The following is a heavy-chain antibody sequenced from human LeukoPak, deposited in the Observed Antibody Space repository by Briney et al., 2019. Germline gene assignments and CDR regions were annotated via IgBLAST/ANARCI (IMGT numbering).Heavy chain of an antibody. CDR3: ARGRDIVVVPAGNV. V-gene: IGHV3/OR16-10*01. CDR2: IGTGSGT. CDR1: GFTFSNYA. D-gene: IGHD2-2*01. Sequence: PGGSLRLSCEGSGFTFSNYAMHWVRQTPGKGLEWVSTIGTGSGTYYADSVKGRFTISRDNAKNSLYLQMNSLRAEDMAVYYCARGRDIVVVPAGNVWGKGTTVTISS. J-gene: IGHJ6*04.